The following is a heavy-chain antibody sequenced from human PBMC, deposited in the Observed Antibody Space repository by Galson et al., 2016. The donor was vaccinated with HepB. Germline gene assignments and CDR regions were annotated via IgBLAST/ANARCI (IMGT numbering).Heavy chain of an antibody. CDR3: ARDVAGRAYYYYYAMDV. CDR1: GYTFTKYY. Sequence: SVKVSCKASGYTFTKYYVHWVRQAPGHGLEWMGIINPGGTTTSYAQKIQGRVTMTRDTSTSTVYMELSSLRSEDTAVYYCARDVAGRAYYYYYAMDVWGQGTTVTVSS. J-gene: IGHJ6*02. D-gene: IGHD1-26*01. V-gene: IGHV1-46*01. CDR2: INPGGTTT.